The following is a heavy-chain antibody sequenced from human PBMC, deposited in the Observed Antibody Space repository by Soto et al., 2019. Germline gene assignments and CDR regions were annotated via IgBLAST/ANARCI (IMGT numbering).Heavy chain of an antibody. J-gene: IGHJ4*02. Sequence: EVQLVESGGGLVQPGGSLRLSCAASGFTFSSYAMHWVRQAPGKGLEYVSAISSNGGSTYYANSVKGRFTISRDNSKNTPYLKMGSLRAEDMAVYYCARQWLDSYYFDYWGQGTLVTVSS. V-gene: IGHV3-64*01. CDR2: ISSNGGST. D-gene: IGHD6-19*01. CDR1: GFTFSSYA. CDR3: ARQWLDSYYFDY.